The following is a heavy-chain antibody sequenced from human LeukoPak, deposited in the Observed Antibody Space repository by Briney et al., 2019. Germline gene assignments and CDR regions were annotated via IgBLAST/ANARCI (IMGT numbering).Heavy chain of an antibody. D-gene: IGHD3-22*01. V-gene: IGHV3-30*18. CDR3: AKDPERYYYDSSGSFDY. CDR1: GFTFSSYG. J-gene: IGHJ4*02. CDR2: ISYDGSNK. Sequence: GGSLRLSCAASGFTFSSYGMHWVRQAPGKGLEWVAVISYDGSNKYYADSVKGRFTISRDNSKNTLYLQMNSLRAEDTAVYYCAKDPERYYYDSSGSFDYWGQGTLVTVSS.